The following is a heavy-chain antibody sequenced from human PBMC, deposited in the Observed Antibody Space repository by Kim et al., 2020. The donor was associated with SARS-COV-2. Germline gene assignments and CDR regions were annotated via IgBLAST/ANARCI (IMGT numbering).Heavy chain of an antibody. CDR1: GFIFDDHA. D-gene: IGHD3-16*02. CDR2: ISWNGGSI. Sequence: GGSLRLSCAASGFIFDDHAILWVRQAPGRGLEWVSGISWNGGSIGYADSVKGRFTISRDNAEHSLYLQMNTLKPEDTALYYCAKDGRRLGDLSFAYFDFWGQGTLVTVSS. V-gene: IGHV3-9*01. CDR3: AKDGRRLGDLSFAYFDF. J-gene: IGHJ4*02.